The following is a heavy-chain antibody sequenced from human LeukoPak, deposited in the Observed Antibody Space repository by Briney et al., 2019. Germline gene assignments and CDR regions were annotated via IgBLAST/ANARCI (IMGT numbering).Heavy chain of an antibody. J-gene: IGHJ4*02. D-gene: IGHD3-9*01. CDR2: IFQSGST. Sequence: SEPLSLTCTVSGDSITNSNFYWGWIRQSPGKGLEWIGSIFQSGSTNYNPSLKSRVTISVDTSKNQFYLRVRSVTAAETALYYCAGRGIVTGYFDFWGRGTLVTVSS. V-gene: IGHV4-39*01. CDR1: GDSITNSNFY. CDR3: AGRGIVTGYFDF.